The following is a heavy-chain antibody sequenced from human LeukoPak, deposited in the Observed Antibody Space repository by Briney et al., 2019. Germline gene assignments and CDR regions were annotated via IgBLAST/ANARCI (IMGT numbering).Heavy chain of an antibody. CDR2: MFYNGTT. D-gene: IGHD3-10*01. J-gene: IGHJ4*02. CDR3: ARAEYYYGSGSYDS. Sequence: SQTLSLTCAVSGGSISSGGYSWSWIRQPQGKGLECIGFMFYNGTTYYNPSLKSRVTISVDTSTNQFSLRLSSVTAADTAIYYCARAEYYYGSGSYDSWGQGTLVTVSS. CDR1: GGSISSGGYS. V-gene: IGHV4-30-4*07.